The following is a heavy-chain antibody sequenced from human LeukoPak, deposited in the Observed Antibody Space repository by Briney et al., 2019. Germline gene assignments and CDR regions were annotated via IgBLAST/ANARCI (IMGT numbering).Heavy chain of an antibody. CDR2: MNPNSGNT. D-gene: IGHD2-2*01. J-gene: IGHJ4*02. Sequence: ASVKVSCKASGYTFTRYDIHWVRQATGQGLEWMGWMNPNSGNTGYAQKFQGRVTMTRNTSISTAYMELSSLRSEDTAVYYCARGLHVCSSTSCYLYWGQGTLVTVSS. CDR3: ARGLHVCSSTSCYLY. V-gene: IGHV1-8*01. CDR1: GYTFTRYD.